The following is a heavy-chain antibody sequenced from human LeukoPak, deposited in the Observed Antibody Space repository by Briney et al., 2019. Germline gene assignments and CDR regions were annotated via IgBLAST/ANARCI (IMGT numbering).Heavy chain of an antibody. CDR2: INGDGSST. J-gene: IGHJ4*02. V-gene: IGHV3-74*01. Sequence: GGSLRLSCAASGFTLSSYWMHWVRQAPGKGLVWVSRINGDGSSTTYADSVKGRFTISRDNAKNTLYLQMNSLRAEDTAVYYCTRTPYSNYHFDYWGQGTLVTVS. CDR1: GFTLSSYW. CDR3: TRTPYSNYHFDY. D-gene: IGHD4-11*01.